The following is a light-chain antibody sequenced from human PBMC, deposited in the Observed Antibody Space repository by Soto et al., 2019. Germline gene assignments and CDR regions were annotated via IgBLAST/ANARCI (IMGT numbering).Light chain of an antibody. J-gene: IGKJ3*01. CDR3: QELNNYPFT. V-gene: IGKV1-9*01. CDR1: QGISSY. CDR2: AAS. Sequence: DIQLTQSPSFLSASVGDRVTITCRASQGISSYLAWYQLKPGTAPKLLIYAASTLQSGVPSSFSGSGSGTEFTLTINCLQPEDFATDFCQELNNYPFTFGPGTKVEIK.